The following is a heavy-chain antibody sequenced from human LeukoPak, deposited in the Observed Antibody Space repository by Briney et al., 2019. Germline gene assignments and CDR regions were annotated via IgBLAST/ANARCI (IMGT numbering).Heavy chain of an antibody. CDR1: GGSFSGYY. D-gene: IGHD2-15*01. V-gene: IGHV4-34*01. CDR3: ARGVPYCSGGSCYSQYFDY. Sequence: KSSETLSITCAVYGGSFSGYYWSWIRQPPGKGLEWIGEINHSGSTNYNPSLKSRVTISVDTSKNQFSLKLSSVTAADTAVYYCARGVPYCSGGSCYSQYFDYWGQGTLVTVSS. CDR2: INHSGST. J-gene: IGHJ4*02.